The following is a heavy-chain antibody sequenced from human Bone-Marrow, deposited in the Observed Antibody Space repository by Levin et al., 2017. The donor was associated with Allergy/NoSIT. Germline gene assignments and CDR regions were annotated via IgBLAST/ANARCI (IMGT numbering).Heavy chain of an antibody. J-gene: IGHJ6*02. CDR1: GDSFSSNSAA. V-gene: IGHV6-1*01. Sequence: SQTLSLTCAISGDSFSSNSAAWNWLRQSPSRGLEWLGRTYYRSKWYNDYAVSVKSRITINPDTSKYQLSLQLNSVTPEDTAVYYCAREAAAGTGGYYCYGMDVWGQGTTVTVSS. CDR2: TYYRSKWYN. CDR3: AREAAAGTGGYYCYGMDV. D-gene: IGHD6-13*01.